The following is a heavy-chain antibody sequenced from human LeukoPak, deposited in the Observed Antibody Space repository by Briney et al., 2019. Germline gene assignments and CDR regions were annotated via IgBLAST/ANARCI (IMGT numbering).Heavy chain of an antibody. Sequence: GGSLRLSCAASGFTVSSNYMSWVRLAPGKGLEWVSVIYSGGSTYYADSVKGRFTISRDNSKNTLCLQMNSLRAEDTAVYYCARAQNYDFWSGYNDAFDIWGQGTMVTVSS. J-gene: IGHJ3*02. CDR3: ARAQNYDFWSGYNDAFDI. CDR2: IYSGGST. D-gene: IGHD3-3*01. CDR1: GFTVSSNY. V-gene: IGHV3-53*01.